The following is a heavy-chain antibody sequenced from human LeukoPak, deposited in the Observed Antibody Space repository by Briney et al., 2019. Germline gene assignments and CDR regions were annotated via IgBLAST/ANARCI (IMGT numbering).Heavy chain of an antibody. D-gene: IGHD2-2*01. Sequence: PSETLSLTCTVSGGSISSYYWSWIRRPPWKGLEWIGYIYYSGSTNYNPSLKSRVTISVDTSKNQFSLKLSSVTAADTAVYYCARGGGIVVVPAAIVDAFDIWGQGTMVTVSS. CDR2: IYYSGST. J-gene: IGHJ3*02. V-gene: IGHV4-59*01. CDR3: ARGGGIVVVPAAIVDAFDI. CDR1: GGSISSYY.